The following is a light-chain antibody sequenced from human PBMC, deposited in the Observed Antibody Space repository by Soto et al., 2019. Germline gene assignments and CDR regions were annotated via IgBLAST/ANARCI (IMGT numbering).Light chain of an antibody. J-gene: IGKJ3*01. CDR2: DAS. CDR1: QSVSSY. V-gene: IGKV3-11*01. Sequence: EIVLTQSPATLSLSPGERATLSCRARQSVSSYLAWYQQKPGQAPRLLIYDASNRATGIPARFSGSGSGTDFTLTISSLEPEDFAVYYCQQRSNWPPAFVPGTKVDIK. CDR3: QQRSNWPPA.